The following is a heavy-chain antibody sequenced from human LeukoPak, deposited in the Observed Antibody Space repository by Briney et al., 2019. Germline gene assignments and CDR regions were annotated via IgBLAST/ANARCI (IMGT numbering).Heavy chain of an antibody. CDR1: GGSISSGGYC. CDR3: ARGPPNWGFDY. D-gene: IGHD7-27*01. V-gene: IGHV4-31*03. Sequence: SETLSLTCTVSGGSISSGGYCWSWIRQHPGKGLEWIGYIYYSGSTYYNPSLKSRVTISVDTSKNQFSLKLSSVTAADTAVYYCARGPPNWGFDYWGQGTLVTVSS. CDR2: IYYSGST. J-gene: IGHJ4*02.